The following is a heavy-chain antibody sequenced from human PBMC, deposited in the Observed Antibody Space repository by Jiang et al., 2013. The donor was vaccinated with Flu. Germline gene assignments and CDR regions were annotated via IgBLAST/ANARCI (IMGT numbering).Heavy chain of an antibody. CDR2: ISSSGSTI. Sequence: GLVQPGGSLRLSCAASGFTFSSYEMNWVRQAPGKGLEWVSYISSSGSTIYYADSVKGRFTISRDNAKNSLYLQMNSLRAEDTAVYYCARSAPPPSFRAVWGSYRYLPSSTDYWGQGTLVTVSS. D-gene: IGHD3-16*02. CDR3: ARSAPPPSFRAVWGSYRYLPSSTDY. V-gene: IGHV3-48*03. CDR1: GFTFSSYE. J-gene: IGHJ4*02.